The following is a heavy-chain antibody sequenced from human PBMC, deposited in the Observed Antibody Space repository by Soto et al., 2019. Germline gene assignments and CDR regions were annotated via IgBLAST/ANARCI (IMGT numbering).Heavy chain of an antibody. J-gene: IGHJ5*02. Sequence: GGSLRLSCAASGFTFSSYSMNWVRQAPGKGLEWVSSISSSSSYIYYADSVKGRFTISRDNAKNSLYLQMNSLRSEDTAFYYCAAFDPGPMGFDPWGQGTLVTVSS. CDR2: ISSSSSYI. CDR1: GFTFSSYS. D-gene: IGHD3-3*02. CDR3: AAFDPGPMGFDP. V-gene: IGHV3-21*04.